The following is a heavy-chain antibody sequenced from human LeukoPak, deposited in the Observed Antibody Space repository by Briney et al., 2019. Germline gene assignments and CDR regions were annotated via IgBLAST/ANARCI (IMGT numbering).Heavy chain of an antibody. CDR1: GGSISSSSYY. D-gene: IGHD4-17*01. CDR2: IYYSGST. J-gene: IGHJ4*02. Sequence: SETLSLTCTVSGGSISSSSYYWGWIRQPPGKGLEWIGNIYYSGSTYYNPSLKSRVTISVDTSKNQFSLKLSSVTAADTAVYYCARQDYGDYAFDYSGQGTLVTVSS. V-gene: IGHV4-39*01. CDR3: ARQDYGDYAFDY.